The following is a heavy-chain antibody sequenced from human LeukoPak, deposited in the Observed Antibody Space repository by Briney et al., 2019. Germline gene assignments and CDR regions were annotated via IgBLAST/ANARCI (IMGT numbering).Heavy chain of an antibody. CDR1: GGSLSSLY. Sequence: SETLSLTCSVSGGSLSSLYWSWIRQPPGRGLEWIGYIYYTGSTNYTPSLKSRVTMFVDMSKNQSSLRLSSVTAADTAVYYCARHRAYSSSSPFDYWGQGTLVTVSS. CDR3: ARHRAYSSSSPFDY. D-gene: IGHD6-6*01. V-gene: IGHV4-59*08. J-gene: IGHJ4*02. CDR2: IYYTGST.